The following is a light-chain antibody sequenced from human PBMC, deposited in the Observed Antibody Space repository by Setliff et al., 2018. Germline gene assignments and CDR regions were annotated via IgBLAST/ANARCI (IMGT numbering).Light chain of an antibody. CDR3: CSYVTGGTLA. CDR2: EVN. Sequence: QSALTQPASVSGSPGHSVIISCIGASHDIDVFDSVSWFQQHPGKVPKLMIYEVNKRPSGVSNRFSGSKSGNTASLTISGLQAEDEGDYYCCSYVTGGTLAFGGGTKVTVL. CDR1: SHDIDVFDS. V-gene: IGLV2-14*01. J-gene: IGLJ3*02.